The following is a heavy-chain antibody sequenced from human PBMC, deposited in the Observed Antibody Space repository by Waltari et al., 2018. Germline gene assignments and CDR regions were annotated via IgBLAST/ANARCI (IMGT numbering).Heavy chain of an antibody. D-gene: IGHD6-13*01. J-gene: IGHJ5*02. CDR2: INPSGDIT. Sequence: QVHLVQSGAEVKRPGASVKVSCKASGYTFSKYYIHWVRQAPGQGLEWMGIINPSGDITSYAQKFQGRVTMARETSTSTVYMQRSSLRSEDTAVYYCARDTGYSSSWYRNGFDPWGQGTPVTVSS. CDR3: ARDTGYSSSWYRNGFDP. V-gene: IGHV1-46*01. CDR1: GYTFSKYY.